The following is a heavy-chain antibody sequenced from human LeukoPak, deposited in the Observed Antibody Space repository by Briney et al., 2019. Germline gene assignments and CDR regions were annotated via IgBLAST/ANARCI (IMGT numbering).Heavy chain of an antibody. Sequence: SETLSLTCTVSDGSISSYYWSWIRQPPGKGLEWIGEINHSGSTSYNPSLESRVTISVDMSKNQFSLKLSSVTATDTAVYYCARVENYYGSGSYFRDYWGQGTLVTVSS. CDR1: DGSISSYY. V-gene: IGHV4-34*01. D-gene: IGHD3-10*01. CDR3: ARVENYYGSGSYFRDY. CDR2: INHSGST. J-gene: IGHJ4*02.